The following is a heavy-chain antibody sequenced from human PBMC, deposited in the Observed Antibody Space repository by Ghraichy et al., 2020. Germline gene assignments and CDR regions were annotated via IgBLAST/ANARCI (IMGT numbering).Heavy chain of an antibody. V-gene: IGHV3-30*02. CDR2: IRYDGSNK. J-gene: IGHJ2*01. CDR1: GFTFSSYG. Sequence: GGSLRLSCAASGFTFSSYGMHWVRQAPGKGLEWVAFIRYDGSNKYYADSVKGRFTISRDNSKNTLYLQMNSLRAEDTAVYYCAKDGRVYDSRSYWYFDLWGRGTLVTVSS. CDR3: AKDGRVYDSRSYWYFDL. D-gene: IGHD3-22*01.